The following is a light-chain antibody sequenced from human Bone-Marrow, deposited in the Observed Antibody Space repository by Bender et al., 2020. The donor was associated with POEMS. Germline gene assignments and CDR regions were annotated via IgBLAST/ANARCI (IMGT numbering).Light chain of an antibody. CDR1: KIGGKS. V-gene: IGLV3-21*02. Sequence: SYVLTQPPSVSVAPGQTAMITCEGDKIGGKSVHWYQQKPGQAPVLVVYDDSDRPPGIPGRFSGSNSGNTAALTVSSAEAGDEADYYCQVWDDSSDQPVFGGGTKLTVL. CDR3: QVWDDSSDQPV. J-gene: IGLJ2*01. CDR2: DDS.